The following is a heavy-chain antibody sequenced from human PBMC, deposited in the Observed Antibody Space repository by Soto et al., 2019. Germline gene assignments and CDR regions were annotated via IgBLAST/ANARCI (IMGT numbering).Heavy chain of an antibody. J-gene: IGHJ6*02. CDR3: ARGGYSSSWYEMIYYYGMDV. Sequence: QVQLVQSGAEVKKPGASVKVSCKASGYTFTSYGISWVRQAPGQVLEWMGWISAYNGNTNYAQKLQGRVTMTTDTSTSTAYMELRSLRSDDTAVYYFARGGYSSSWYEMIYYYGMDVWGQGTTVTVSS. V-gene: IGHV1-18*01. D-gene: IGHD6-13*01. CDR1: GYTFTSYG. CDR2: ISAYNGNT.